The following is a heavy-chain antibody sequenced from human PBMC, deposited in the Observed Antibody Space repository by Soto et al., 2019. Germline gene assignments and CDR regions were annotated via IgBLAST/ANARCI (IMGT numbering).Heavy chain of an antibody. CDR2: ISGSGGIT. CDR1: GFTFSSYA. Sequence: EVQLLESGGGLVQPGGSLRLSCATSGFTFSSYAMAWVRQAPGTGLEWVSAISGSGGITYHAASVKGRFSISRDNSRNMLYLQMNSLGAEDTAVYYCARAAHNDFWSGYYFMDVWGIGTTVTVSS. V-gene: IGHV3-23*01. D-gene: IGHD3-3*01. CDR3: ARAAHNDFWSGYYFMDV. J-gene: IGHJ6*03.